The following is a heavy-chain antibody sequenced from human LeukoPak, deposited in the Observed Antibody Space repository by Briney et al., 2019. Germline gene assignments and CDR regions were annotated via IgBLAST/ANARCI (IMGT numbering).Heavy chain of an antibody. CDR3: TRVSIHGDSDY. CDR2: IYYTGRT. Sequence: SETLSLTCTVSGCSISTYYWSWIRQPPGKGLEWIGCIYYTGRTKYNPSVQSRVTISVDTSKNQFSLNLRSVTSADTAVYFCTRVSIHGDSDYWGQGTLVTVSS. J-gene: IGHJ4*02. CDR1: GCSISTYY. V-gene: IGHV4-59*01.